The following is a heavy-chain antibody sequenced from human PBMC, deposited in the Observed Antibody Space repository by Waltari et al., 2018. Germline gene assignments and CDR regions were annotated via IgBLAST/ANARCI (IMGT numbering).Heavy chain of an antibody. CDR1: GGSISSHY. Sequence: QVQLQESGPGLVKPSETLSLTCTVSGGSISSHYWSWIRQPPGKGLEWIGYIYYSGSTNYNPSLKSRVTISVDTSKNQFSLKLSSVTAADTAVYYCARVVTEFDPWGQGTLVTVSS. J-gene: IGHJ5*02. CDR3: ARVVTEFDP. V-gene: IGHV4-59*11. D-gene: IGHD2-21*02. CDR2: IYYSGST.